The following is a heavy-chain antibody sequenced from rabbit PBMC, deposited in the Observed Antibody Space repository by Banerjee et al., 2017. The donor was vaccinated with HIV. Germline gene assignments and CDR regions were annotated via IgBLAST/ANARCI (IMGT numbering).Heavy chain of an antibody. V-gene: IGHV1S40*01. CDR3: ARDLAGVIGWNFNL. D-gene: IGHD4-1*01. J-gene: IGHJ4*01. CDR2: IYAGSAGNT. CDR1: GFSFSNYYY. Sequence: QSLEESGGDLVKPGASLTLTCTASGFSFSNYYYMCWVRQAPGKGLEWIACIYAGSAGNTYYANWAKGRFTISKTSSTTVTLQMTSLTAADTASYFCARDLAGVIGWNFNLWGPGTLVTVS.